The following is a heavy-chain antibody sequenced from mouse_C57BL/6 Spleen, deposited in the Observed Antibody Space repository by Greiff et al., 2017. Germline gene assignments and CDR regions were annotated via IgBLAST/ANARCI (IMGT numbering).Heavy chain of an antibody. J-gene: IGHJ3*01. CDR3: AHYYGSSWGFAY. CDR2: IHPNSGST. CDR1: GYTFTSYW. V-gene: IGHV1-64*01. D-gene: IGHD1-1*01. Sequence: VQLQQSGAELVKPGASVKLSCKASGYTFTSYWMHWVKQRPGQGLEWIGMIHPNSGSTNYNEKFKSKATLTVDKSSSTAYMQLSSLTSEDSAVYYCAHYYGSSWGFAYWGQGTLVTVSA.